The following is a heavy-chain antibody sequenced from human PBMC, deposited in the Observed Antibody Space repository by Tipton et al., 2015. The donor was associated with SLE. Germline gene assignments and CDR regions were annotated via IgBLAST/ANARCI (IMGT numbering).Heavy chain of an antibody. J-gene: IGHJ6*02. CDR3: ARELLPLYGMDV. Sequence: RSLRLPCAASGFTFSSYAMHWVRQAPGKGLEWVAVISYDGSNKYYADSVKGRFTISRDNSKNTLYLQMNSLRAEDTAVYYCARELLPLYGMDVWGQGTTVTVSS. CDR1: GFTFSSYA. D-gene: IGHD2-15*01. V-gene: IGHV3-30*04. CDR2: ISYDGSNK.